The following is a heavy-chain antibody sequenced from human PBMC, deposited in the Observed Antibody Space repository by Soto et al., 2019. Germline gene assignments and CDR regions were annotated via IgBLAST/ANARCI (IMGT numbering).Heavy chain of an antibody. CDR2: IYYSGST. D-gene: IGHD2-15*01. Sequence: SETLSLTCTVSGGSISNYYWTWIRQPPGKGLEWIGYIYYSGSTNYNPSLKSRVTISVDTSKNQFSLKLSSVTAADTAVYYCVYLSWAEYGGIFYLWGKGSLVPVSS. CDR3: VYLSWAEYGGIFYL. CDR1: GGSISNYY. V-gene: IGHV4-59*01. J-gene: IGHJ5*02.